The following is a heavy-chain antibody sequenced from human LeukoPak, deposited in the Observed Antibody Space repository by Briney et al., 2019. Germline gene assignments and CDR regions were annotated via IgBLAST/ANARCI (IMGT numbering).Heavy chain of an antibody. J-gene: IGHJ4*02. CDR3: ANSIAAAGTSRSYFDY. V-gene: IGHV3-23*01. CDR1: GFTFSSYA. D-gene: IGHD6-13*01. Sequence: GGSLRLSCAAPGFTFSSYAMSWVRQAPGKGLEWVSAISGSGGSTYYADSVKGRFTISRDNSKNTLYLQMNSLRAEDTAVYYCANSIAAAGTSRSYFDYWGQGTLVTVSS. CDR2: ISGSGGST.